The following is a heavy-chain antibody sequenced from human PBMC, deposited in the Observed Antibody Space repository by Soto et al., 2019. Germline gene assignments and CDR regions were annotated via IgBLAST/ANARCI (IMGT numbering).Heavy chain of an antibody. D-gene: IGHD3-10*01. CDR2: INPSGGST. V-gene: IGHV1-46*01. Sequence: ASVKVSCKASGYTFTSYYMHWVRQAPGQGLEWMGIINPSGGSTSYAQKFQGRVTMTRDTSTSTVYMELSSLRSEDTAVYYCARSMVTPYSYGSGYYWGQGTLVTISS. J-gene: IGHJ4*02. CDR1: GYTFTSYY. CDR3: ARSMVTPYSYGSGYY.